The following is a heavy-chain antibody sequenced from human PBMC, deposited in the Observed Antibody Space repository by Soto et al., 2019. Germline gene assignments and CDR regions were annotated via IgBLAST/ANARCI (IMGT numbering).Heavy chain of an antibody. Sequence: QVQLVESGGGVGQPGRSLRVSCAASGFTFSSYSMHWVRQAPGKGLEWVAVISYDGSNKYYADSVKGRFTISRENSENSLYLQMSRRRTEDTAVYYCARGLQGGGQRGYFDYWGQGTVVTVCS. CDR1: GFTFSSYS. V-gene: IGHV3-30-3*01. CDR2: ISYDGSNK. CDR3: ARGLQGGGQRGYFDY. J-gene: IGHJ4*02. D-gene: IGHD3-10*01.